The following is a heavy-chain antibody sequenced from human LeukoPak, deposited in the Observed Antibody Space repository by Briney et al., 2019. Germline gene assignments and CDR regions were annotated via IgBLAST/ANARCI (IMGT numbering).Heavy chain of an antibody. V-gene: IGHV3-15*01. CDR3: ATASSGLFY. D-gene: IGHD3-16*01. CDR2: IKRKTDGETT. Sequence: PGESLRLSCAASGLTFSNAWMSWVRQAPGEGLEWVGRIKRKTDGETTEYVAPVKGRFTISRDDSKNTLYLQMNSLKTEDTGVYYCATASSGLFYWGRGTLVTVSS. J-gene: IGHJ4*02. CDR1: GLTFSNAW.